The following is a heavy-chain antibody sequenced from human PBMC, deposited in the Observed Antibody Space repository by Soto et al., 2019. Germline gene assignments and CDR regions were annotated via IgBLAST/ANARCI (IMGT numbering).Heavy chain of an antibody. CDR2: IYYSGST. J-gene: IGHJ4*02. CDR1: GGSISSYY. V-gene: IGHV4-59*01. Sequence: SETLSLTCTVSGGSISSYYWSWIRQPPGKGLEWIGYIYYSGSTNYNPSLKSRVTISVDTSKNQFSLKLSSVTAADTALYYCARSYCSSTSCYPYYFDYWGQGTLVTVSS. CDR3: ARSYCSSTSCYPYYFDY. D-gene: IGHD2-2*01.